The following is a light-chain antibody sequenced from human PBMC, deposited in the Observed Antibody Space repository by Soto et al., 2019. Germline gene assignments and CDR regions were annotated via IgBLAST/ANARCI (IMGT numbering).Light chain of an antibody. CDR2: ATS. J-gene: IGKJ2*01. CDR3: QQTYTVPYT. V-gene: IGKV1-39*01. CDR1: QSIERY. Sequence: DIQMTQSPSSLSASVGDRVTITCRASQSIERYLNWYQQKSGKAPKFLMYATSHLQSGVPSRFSGSGSGTEFTITISGLQPEDFGSYYCQQTYTVPYTFGQGTKLEIE.